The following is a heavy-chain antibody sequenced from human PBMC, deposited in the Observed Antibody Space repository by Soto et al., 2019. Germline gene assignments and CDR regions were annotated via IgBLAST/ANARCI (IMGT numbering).Heavy chain of an antibody. CDR3: AVADRHYDSSGYYIY. D-gene: IGHD3-22*01. CDR1: GFTFSSYS. V-gene: IGHV3-21*06. Sequence: GGSLRLSCAASGFTFSSYSMNWVRQAPGKGLEWVSSISSGSSYIYYADSVKGRFTISRDNAKNSLYLQMNSLRAGDTAVYYCAVADRHYDSSGYYIYWGQGTLVTVSS. CDR2: ISSGSSYI. J-gene: IGHJ4*02.